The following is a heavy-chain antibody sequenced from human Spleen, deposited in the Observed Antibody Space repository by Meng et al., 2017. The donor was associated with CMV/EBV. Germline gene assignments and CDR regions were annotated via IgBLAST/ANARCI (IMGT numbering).Heavy chain of an antibody. V-gene: IGHV4-39*01. CDR1: GDSISTATYH. J-gene: IGHJ4*02. CDR2: IYFSGST. D-gene: IGHD3-22*01. CDR3: ARLKYYYDGSGYSFFDY. Sequence: GSLRLSCTVSGDSISTATYHWAWIRQPPGMGLEWIGSIYFSGSTYSKPSLKSRVTISVHTSKNQFSLMLSSVTAADTAVYYCARLKYYYDGSGYSFFDYWGQGTLVTVSS.